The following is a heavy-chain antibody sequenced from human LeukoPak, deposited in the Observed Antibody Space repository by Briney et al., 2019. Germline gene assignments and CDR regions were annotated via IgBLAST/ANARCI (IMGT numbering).Heavy chain of an antibody. CDR1: GYTFTSYA. Sequence: ASVKVSCKASGYTFTSYAMHWVRQAPGQRLEWMGCINAGNGNTKYSQKFQGRVTITRDTSASTAYMELSSLRSEDTAVYYCASIYGSGSYPEIWGQGTLVTVSS. V-gene: IGHV1-3*01. CDR2: INAGNGNT. J-gene: IGHJ4*02. CDR3: ASIYGSGSYPEI. D-gene: IGHD3-10*01.